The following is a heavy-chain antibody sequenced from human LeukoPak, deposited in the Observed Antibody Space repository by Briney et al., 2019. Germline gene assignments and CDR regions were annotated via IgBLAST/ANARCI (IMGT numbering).Heavy chain of an antibody. J-gene: IGHJ5*02. Sequence: GASVKVSCKAPGYTFTSYGISWVRQAPGQGLEWMGWISAYNGNTNYAQKLQGRVTMTTDTSTSTAYMELRSLRSDDTAVYYCARDLREYDFWSAAGGWFDPWGQGTLVTVSS. D-gene: IGHD3-3*01. V-gene: IGHV1-18*01. CDR1: GYTFTSYG. CDR3: ARDLREYDFWSAAGGWFDP. CDR2: ISAYNGNT.